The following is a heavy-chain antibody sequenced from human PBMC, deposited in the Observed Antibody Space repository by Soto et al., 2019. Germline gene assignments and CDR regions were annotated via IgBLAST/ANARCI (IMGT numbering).Heavy chain of an antibody. Sequence: ETLSLTCTVSGASISSYFWTWIRQPAGKGLDWIGRISTSGTTNYNPSLKSRVTMSVDTSKNHFSLNLSSVTAADTAVYYCAREAGPDRWFDPWGQGTLVTVSS. CDR2: ISTSGTT. V-gene: IGHV4-4*07. CDR1: GASISSYF. J-gene: IGHJ5*02. D-gene: IGHD6-19*01. CDR3: AREAGPDRWFDP.